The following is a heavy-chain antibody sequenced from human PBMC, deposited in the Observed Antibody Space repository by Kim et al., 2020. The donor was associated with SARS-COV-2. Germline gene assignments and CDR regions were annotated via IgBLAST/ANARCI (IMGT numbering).Heavy chain of an antibody. D-gene: IGHD6-19*01. J-gene: IGHJ4*02. CDR2: INSKIDGETT. CDR1: GFTFTNVR. CDR3: TTHRVVAGLFDY. Sequence: GGSLRLSCAVSGFTFTNVRMSWVRQTPGKGLEWVGRINSKIDGETTDYAASVKGRVSISRDEAKNTLYLQMTSLRSEDTAVYYCTTHRVVAGLFDYWGQGTLITVSS. V-gene: IGHV3-15*01.